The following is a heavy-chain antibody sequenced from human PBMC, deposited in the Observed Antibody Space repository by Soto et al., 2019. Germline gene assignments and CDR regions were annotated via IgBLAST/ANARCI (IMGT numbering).Heavy chain of an antibody. CDR2: MNHNSGNT. CDR1: GYSFTSYD. Sequence: QVQLVQSGAEVKKPGASVKVSCKASGYSFTSYDINWVRQATGHGLEWMGWMNHNSGNTGYEHKFHGRVTMTRNTAISKAYAELTSLRSEDKAVYYCERDQAGYFDLLGRGTLFTVSS. CDR3: ERDQAGYFDL. J-gene: IGHJ2*01. V-gene: IGHV1-8*01.